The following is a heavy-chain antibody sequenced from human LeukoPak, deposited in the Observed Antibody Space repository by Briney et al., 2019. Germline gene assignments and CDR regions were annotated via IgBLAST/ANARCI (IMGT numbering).Heavy chain of an antibody. CDR3: ARGHMTTVTTGYYYYYYYMDV. CDR1: GYTFTSYD. J-gene: IGHJ6*03. V-gene: IGHV1-8*01. D-gene: IGHD4-17*01. Sequence: ASVKVSCKTSGYTFTSYDINWVRQATGQGLEWMGRMNPNSGNTGYAQKFQGRVTMTRNTSISTAYMELSSLRSEDTAVYYCARGHMTTVTTGYYYYYYYMDVWGKGTTVTVSS. CDR2: MNPNSGNT.